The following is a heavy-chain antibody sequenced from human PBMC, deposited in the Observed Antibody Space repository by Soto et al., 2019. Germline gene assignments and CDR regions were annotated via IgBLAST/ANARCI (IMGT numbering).Heavy chain of an antibody. CDR3: ARHPSSIAAAEPYYYYGMDF. J-gene: IGHJ6*02. Sequence: LXESLKISRKGSGYSFTSYLIVWVRQMPGKGLDWMGIIYPGDSDTRYSPSFQGQVTISADKSISTAYLQWSSLKASDTAMYYCARHPSSIAAAEPYYYYGMDFWGQGTTVTVSS. CDR2: IYPGDSDT. CDR1: GYSFTSYL. D-gene: IGHD6-13*01. V-gene: IGHV5-51*01.